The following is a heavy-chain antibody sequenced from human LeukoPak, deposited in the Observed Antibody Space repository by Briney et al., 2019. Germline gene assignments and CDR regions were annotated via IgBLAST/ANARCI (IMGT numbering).Heavy chain of an antibody. J-gene: IGHJ4*02. CDR3: ARGGGFGYDILTGYYLFDY. D-gene: IGHD3-9*01. Sequence: ASVKVSCKASGYTFTSYDINWVRQATGQGLEWMGWMNPNSGNTGYAQKFQGRVTMTRNTSISTAYMELSSLRSEDTGVYYCARGGGFGYDILTGYYLFDYWGQGTLVTVSS. CDR2: MNPNSGNT. V-gene: IGHV1-8*01. CDR1: GYTFTSYD.